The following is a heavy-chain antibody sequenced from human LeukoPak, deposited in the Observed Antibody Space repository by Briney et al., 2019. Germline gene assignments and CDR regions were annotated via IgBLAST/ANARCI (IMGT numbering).Heavy chain of an antibody. Sequence: PSETLSLTCTVSGGSISSYCWSWIRQPPGKGLEWIGYIYYSGSTNYNPSLKSRVTISVDTSKNQFSLKLSSVTAADTAVYYCARGRGDHWGQGTLVTVSS. J-gene: IGHJ4*02. CDR1: GGSISSYC. CDR3: ARGRGDH. CDR2: IYYSGST. D-gene: IGHD3-10*01. V-gene: IGHV4-59*01.